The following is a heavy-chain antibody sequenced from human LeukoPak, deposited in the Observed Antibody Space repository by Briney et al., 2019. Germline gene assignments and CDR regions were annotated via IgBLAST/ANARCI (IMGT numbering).Heavy chain of an antibody. CDR2: ISSNGGST. CDR3: ARVSIFGYFDY. Sequence: PGGSLRLSCAASGFTFSSYAMHWVRQAPGKGLEYVSAISSNGGSTYYANSVKGRFTISRDNSKNTLYLQMGSLRAEDMAVYYCARVSIFGYFDYCGQGTLVTVSS. D-gene: IGHD3-3*01. CDR1: GFTFSSYA. V-gene: IGHV3-64*01. J-gene: IGHJ4*02.